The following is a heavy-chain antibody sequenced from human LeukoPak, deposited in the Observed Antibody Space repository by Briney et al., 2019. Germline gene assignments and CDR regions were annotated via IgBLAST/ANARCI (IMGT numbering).Heavy chain of an antibody. D-gene: IGHD3-9*01. Sequence: GGSLRLSCAASGFTFSSYWMTWVRQAPGKGLEWVANIKQDGSEKNYVKSVKGRFTISRDNAKNSLYLQMNSLGVEDTAVYYCARDRHYDILSGFHNYYGMDVWGQGTTVTVSS. V-gene: IGHV3-7*01. J-gene: IGHJ6*02. CDR3: ARDRHYDILSGFHNYYGMDV. CDR1: GFTFSSYW. CDR2: IKQDGSEK.